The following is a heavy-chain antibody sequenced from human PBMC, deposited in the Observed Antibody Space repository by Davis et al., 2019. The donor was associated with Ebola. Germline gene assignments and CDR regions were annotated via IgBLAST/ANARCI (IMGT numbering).Heavy chain of an antibody. CDR3: AKDRLFNWEAFDY. V-gene: IGHV3-30*02. Sequence: GESLKISCAASGFTFSSYAMHWVRQAPGKGLEWVAFIRYDGSNKYYADSVKGRFTISRDNSKNTLYLQMNSLRAEDTAVYYCAKDRLFNWEAFDYRGQGTLVTVSS. J-gene: IGHJ4*02. CDR1: GFTFSSYA. D-gene: IGHD1-1*01. CDR2: IRYDGSNK.